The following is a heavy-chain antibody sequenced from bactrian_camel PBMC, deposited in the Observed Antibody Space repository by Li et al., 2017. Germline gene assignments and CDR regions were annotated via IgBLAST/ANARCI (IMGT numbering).Heavy chain of an antibody. J-gene: IGHJ4*01. V-gene: IGHV3S1*01. Sequence: HVQLVESGGGLVQPGGSLRLSCVASGFTFSSYWMYWVRQAPGKGLEWVSTINSFGESTYYADSVKGLFTISRDNAKNMVYLHMHSLKPEDTAVYYCVRDSMRWIGTLNYWGQGTQVTVS. CDR2: INSFGEST. CDR1: GFTFSSYW. D-gene: IGHD1*01. CDR3: VRDSMRWIGTLNY.